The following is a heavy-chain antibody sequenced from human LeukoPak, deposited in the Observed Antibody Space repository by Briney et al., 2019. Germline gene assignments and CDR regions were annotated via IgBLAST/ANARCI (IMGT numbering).Heavy chain of an antibody. Sequence: PGGSLRLSCAASGFTFEDYGMSWVRQAPGKGLEWVSDINWNGDSTGYADSVKGRFTISRDNAKNSLYLQMNSLRAEDTALYYCARRESSYQNYYYYYHMDVWGKGTTVTVSS. CDR1: GFTFEDYG. CDR2: INWNGDST. CDR3: ARRESSYQNYYYYYHMDV. V-gene: IGHV3-20*04. J-gene: IGHJ6*03. D-gene: IGHD3-16*02.